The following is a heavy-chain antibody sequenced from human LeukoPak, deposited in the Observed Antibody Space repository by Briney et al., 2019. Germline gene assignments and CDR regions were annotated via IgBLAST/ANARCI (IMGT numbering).Heavy chain of an antibody. D-gene: IGHD3-22*01. CDR3: AKDYDSSGYCDY. Sequence: GGSLRLSCEASGFIFSSYGFHWVRQAPGKGLEWVAVISYDGSNKYYADSVKGRFTISRDNSKNTLYLQMNSLRAEDTAVYYCAKDYDSSGYCDYWGQGTLVTVSS. CDR1: GFIFSSYG. CDR2: ISYDGSNK. V-gene: IGHV3-30*18. J-gene: IGHJ4*02.